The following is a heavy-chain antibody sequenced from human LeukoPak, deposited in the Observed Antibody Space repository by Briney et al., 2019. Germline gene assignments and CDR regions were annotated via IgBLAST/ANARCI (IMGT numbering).Heavy chain of an antibody. CDR2: ISGGSA. CDR3: AKDRSSRYDFWSGSFSHYYYYYMDV. V-gene: IGHV3-23*01. CDR1: GFTFSSYA. J-gene: IGHJ6*03. D-gene: IGHD3-3*01. Sequence: PGGPLRLSCAASGFTFSSYAMSWVRQAPGKGLEWVSAISGGSADYADSVKGRFSISIDNSKNTLYLQMDSLRAEDTAVYYCAKDRSSRYDFWSGSFSHYYYYYMDVWGKGTTVNVSS.